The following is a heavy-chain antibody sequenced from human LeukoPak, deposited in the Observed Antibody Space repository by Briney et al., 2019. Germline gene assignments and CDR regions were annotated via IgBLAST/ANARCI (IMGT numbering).Heavy chain of an antibody. Sequence: GGSLRLSCAASGFTFSSYSMNWVRQAPGKGLEWVSSISSSSSYIYYADSVKGRFTISRDNAKNSVYLQMNSLRAEDTAVYYCARDRRGYDFWSCYDYWGQGTLVTVSS. CDR2: ISSSSSYI. J-gene: IGHJ4*02. D-gene: IGHD3-3*01. CDR3: ARDRRGYDFWSCYDY. CDR1: GFTFSSYS. V-gene: IGHV3-21*01.